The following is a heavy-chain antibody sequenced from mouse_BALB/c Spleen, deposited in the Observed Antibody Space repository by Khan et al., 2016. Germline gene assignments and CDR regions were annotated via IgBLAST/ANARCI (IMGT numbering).Heavy chain of an antibody. CDR3: ARRRLYDGYSWFAY. Sequence: ELVESGGGLVKPGGSLKLSCAASGFTFSSYAMSWVRQTPEKRLEWVATISSGGSYTYYPDSVKGRFTISRDNAKNTLYLQMSSLRSEDTAMYYCARRRLYDGYSWFAYWGQGTLVTVSA. D-gene: IGHD2-3*01. CDR2: ISSGGSYT. J-gene: IGHJ3*01. V-gene: IGHV5-9-3*01. CDR1: GFTFSSYA.